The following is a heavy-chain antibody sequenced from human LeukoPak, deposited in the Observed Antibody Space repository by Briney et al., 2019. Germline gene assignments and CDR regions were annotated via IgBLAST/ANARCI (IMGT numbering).Heavy chain of an antibody. J-gene: IGHJ4*02. CDR3: VRYLSGWYYFDW. CDR1: GFTFSTFG. CDR2: FPASGGNT. D-gene: IGHD6-19*01. V-gene: IGHV3-23*01. Sequence: GGSLRLSCAASGFTFSTFGMRWVRQAPGKGLEWVSTFPASGGNTYYADSVRGRFTISRDNSKNTLYLQINSLTAEDTAIYYCVRYLSGWYYFDWWGQGTLVTVSS.